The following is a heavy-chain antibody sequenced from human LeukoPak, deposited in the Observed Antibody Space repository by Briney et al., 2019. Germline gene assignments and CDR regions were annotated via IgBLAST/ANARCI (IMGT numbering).Heavy chain of an antibody. J-gene: IGHJ6*02. CDR1: GYTFTSYG. CDR3: ARFDSSGYYYYYYGMDV. Sequence: ASVKVSCKASGYTFTSYGISWVRQAPGQGLEWMGWISAYNGNTNYAQKLQGRVTMTTDTSTSTAYMELRSLRSDDTAVYCCARFDSSGYYYYYYGMDVWGQGTTVTVSS. D-gene: IGHD3-22*01. V-gene: IGHV1-18*01. CDR2: ISAYNGNT.